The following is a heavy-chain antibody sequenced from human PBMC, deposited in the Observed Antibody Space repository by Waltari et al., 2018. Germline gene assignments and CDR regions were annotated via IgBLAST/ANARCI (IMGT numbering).Heavy chain of an antibody. CDR1: GFTFSSYV. Sequence: EVQLVESGGGLVRPGGSLRLSCAASGFTFSSYVMSWVRQAPGKGLEWVSTVSGSGDQTYYADSVKGRFTISRDNSKNTLYLQMNSLGADDTAVYYCAKGSYYDSSGYCYFDYWGQGTLVTVSS. CDR2: VSGSGDQT. V-gene: IGHV3-23*04. J-gene: IGHJ4*02. D-gene: IGHD3-22*01. CDR3: AKGSYYDSSGYCYFDY.